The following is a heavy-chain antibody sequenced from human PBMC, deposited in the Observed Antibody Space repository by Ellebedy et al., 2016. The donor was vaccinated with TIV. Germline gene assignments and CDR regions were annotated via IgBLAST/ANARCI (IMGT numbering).Heavy chain of an antibody. CDR2: IYYSGST. CDR3: ARALFGGGYNYDY. CDR1: GGSISSSSYY. V-gene: IGHV4-61*01. J-gene: IGHJ4*02. Sequence: SETLSLXCTVSGGSISSSSYYWSWIRQPPGKGLEWIGYIYYSGSTNYNPSLKSRVTISVDTSKNQFSLKLSSVTAADTAVYYCARALFGGGYNYDYWGQGTLVTVSS. D-gene: IGHD5-24*01.